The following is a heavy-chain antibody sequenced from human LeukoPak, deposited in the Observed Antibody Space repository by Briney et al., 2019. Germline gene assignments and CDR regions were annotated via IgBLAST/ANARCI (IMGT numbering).Heavy chain of an antibody. CDR1: GFTFTSYA. CDR3: ADWSSSWSVAGY. V-gene: IGHV3-23*01. D-gene: IGHD6-13*01. CDR2: ISGNSHIA. J-gene: IGHJ4*02. Sequence: GGSLRLSCAASGFTFTSYAMTWVRQAPGKGLEWVSPISGNSHIAYYADSVKGRFTISRDTSKNTLYLQMNSLRAEDTAMYYCADWSSSWSVAGYWGQGTLVNGSS.